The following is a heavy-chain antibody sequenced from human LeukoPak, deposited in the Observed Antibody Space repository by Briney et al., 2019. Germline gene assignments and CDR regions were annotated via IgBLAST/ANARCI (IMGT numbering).Heavy chain of an antibody. D-gene: IGHD4-23*01. Sequence: NPSETLSLTCTVSGGSISSSSYYWGWIRQPPGKGLEWIGSIYYSGSTYYNPSLKSRVTTSVDTSKNQFSLKLSSVTAADTAVYYCASLPTHYGGNSWGYFDYWGQGTLVTVSS. CDR1: GGSISSSSYY. J-gene: IGHJ4*02. V-gene: IGHV4-39*01. CDR2: IYYSGST. CDR3: ASLPTHYGGNSWGYFDY.